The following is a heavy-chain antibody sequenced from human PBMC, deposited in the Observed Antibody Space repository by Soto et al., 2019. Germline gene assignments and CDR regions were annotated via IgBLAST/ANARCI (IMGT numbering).Heavy chain of an antibody. CDR1: GGSINDYY. CDR2: IYYSGSA. V-gene: IGHV4-59*01. CDR3: AREGYSYGSGSVYYGMDV. J-gene: IGHJ6*02. D-gene: IGHD3-10*01. Sequence: PSETLSLTCNVSGGSINDYYWTWIRQPPRKGLEWIGYIYYSGSAYYNPSLKSRVTISVDTSKNQFSLKLSSVTAADTAVYYCAREGYSYGSGSVYYGMDVWGQGTTVPVSS.